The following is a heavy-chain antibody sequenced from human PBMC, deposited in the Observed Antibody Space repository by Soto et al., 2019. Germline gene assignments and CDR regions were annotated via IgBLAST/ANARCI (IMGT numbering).Heavy chain of an antibody. Sequence: GGSLRLSCAAPGFAFSPAWMTWVRQAPGKGLEWVALIKSKTSGETRAYAAPVKGRFTISSDDSENTVFLQMDSLKTEDTAVYYCVIDDAARGFGELDYWGRGTLVTVSS. J-gene: IGHJ4*02. CDR3: VIDDAARGFGELDY. CDR1: GFAFSPAW. D-gene: IGHD3-10*01. CDR2: IKSKTSGETR. V-gene: IGHV3-15*01.